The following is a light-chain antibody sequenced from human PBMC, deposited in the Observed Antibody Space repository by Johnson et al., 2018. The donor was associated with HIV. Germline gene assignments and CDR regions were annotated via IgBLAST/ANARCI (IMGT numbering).Light chain of an antibody. Sequence: QSVLTQPPSVSAAPGQKVTISCSGSSSNIGNNYVSWYQQLPGTAPKLLIYDNNKRPSGIPDRISGSKSGTSATLGITGLQTGDEADYYCGTWDSSLGKVFGTGTKVTVL. CDR2: DNN. CDR1: SSNIGNNY. V-gene: IGLV1-51*01. J-gene: IGLJ1*01. CDR3: GTWDSSLGKV.